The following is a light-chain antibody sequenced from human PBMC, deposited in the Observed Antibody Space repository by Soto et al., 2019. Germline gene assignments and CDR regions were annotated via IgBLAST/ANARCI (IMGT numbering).Light chain of an antibody. Sequence: DIELTQSPSTLSLSLGDRATISCRASQSVSSCLAWYQQKPGQAPRLLIYDASNRDTGVPARFSGSGSGTDVTPTTSSREPEDVAVYYCQQRINWSPITFGQGTRLEIK. J-gene: IGKJ5*01. CDR2: DAS. CDR1: QSVSSC. CDR3: QQRINWSPIT. V-gene: IGKV3-11*01.